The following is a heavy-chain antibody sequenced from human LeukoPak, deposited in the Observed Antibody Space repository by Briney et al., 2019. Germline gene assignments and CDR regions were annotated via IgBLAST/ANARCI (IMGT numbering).Heavy chain of an antibody. CDR3: ARVPYDFWSGYYSYYYYYGMDV. D-gene: IGHD3-3*01. Sequence: GGSLRLSCAASGFTVSNNYMSWVRQAPGKGLEWVSVIYSGGSTYYADSVKGRFTISRDNSKNTLYLQMNSLRAEDAAVYYCARVPYDFWSGYYSYYYYYGMDVWGQGTTVTVSS. V-gene: IGHV3-66*01. CDR1: GFTVSNNY. J-gene: IGHJ6*02. CDR2: IYSGGST.